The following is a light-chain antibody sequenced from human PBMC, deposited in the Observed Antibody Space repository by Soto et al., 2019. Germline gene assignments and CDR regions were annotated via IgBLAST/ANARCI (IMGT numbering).Light chain of an antibody. V-gene: IGKV3-20*01. CDR3: QQYGSAAPWT. Sequence: EIVLTQSPGTLYLSPGESATLFCRASESVYSRYVAWYQQKPGQAPRILIYEASYRATGIPDRFSGTGSGTEFILTISRLEPEDFAVYYYQQYGSAAPWTFGQGTKVEIK. CDR1: ESVYSRY. J-gene: IGKJ1*01. CDR2: EAS.